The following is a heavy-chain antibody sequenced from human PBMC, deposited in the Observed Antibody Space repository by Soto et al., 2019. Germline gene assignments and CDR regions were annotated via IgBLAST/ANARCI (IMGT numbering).Heavy chain of an antibody. CDR2: ISYDGSNK. D-gene: IGHD2-2*01. CDR1: GFTFSSYG. V-gene: IGHV3-30*18. J-gene: IGHJ1*01. Sequence: QVQLVESGGGVVQPGRSLRLSCAASGFTFSSYGMHWVRQAPGKGLEWVAVISYDGSNKYYADSVKGRFTISRDNSKNTLYLQMNSLRAEDTAVYYGAKAAAGYCSSTSCYEYFQHWGQGTLVTVSS. CDR3: AKAAAGYCSSTSCYEYFQH.